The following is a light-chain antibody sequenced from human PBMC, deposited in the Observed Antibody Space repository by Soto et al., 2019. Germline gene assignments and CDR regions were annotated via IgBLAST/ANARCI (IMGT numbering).Light chain of an antibody. V-gene: IGLV2-23*02. CDR2: EVS. Sequence: QSVLTQPASVSGSPGQSITISCTGTSSDVGSYNLVSWYQQHPGKAPKLMIYEVSKRPSGVSNRFSGSKSGNTASLTISGLQPEDEADYYCCSYARSSTYVFGTGTKVXVL. J-gene: IGLJ1*01. CDR1: SSDVGSYNL. CDR3: CSYARSSTYV.